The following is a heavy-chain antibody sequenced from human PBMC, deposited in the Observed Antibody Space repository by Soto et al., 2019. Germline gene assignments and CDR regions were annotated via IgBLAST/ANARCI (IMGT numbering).Heavy chain of an antibody. Sequence: PSETLSLTCAVSGGSISSYYWSWIRQPPGKGLEWIGYIYYSGSTNYNPSHKSRVTISVDTSKNQFSLKLSSVTAADTAVYYCARSSPPYYYYYGMDVWGQGTTVTVSS. V-gene: IGHV4-59*01. CDR2: IYYSGST. CDR1: GGSISSYY. J-gene: IGHJ6*02. CDR3: ARSSPPYYYYYGMDV. D-gene: IGHD6-6*01.